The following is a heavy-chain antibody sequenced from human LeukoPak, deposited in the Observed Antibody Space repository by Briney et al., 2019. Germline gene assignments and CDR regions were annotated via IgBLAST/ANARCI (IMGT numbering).Heavy chain of an antibody. Sequence: GGSLRLSCAASGFSFSSYGMHWVRQAPGKGLEWVAFIRYDGSNKYYADSVKGRFTISRDNSKNTLSLQMNGLRPGDPPLYYCSADPRLLINWGHGTLVTVSS. CDR1: GFSFSSYG. CDR3: SADPRLLIN. CDR2: IRYDGSNK. J-gene: IGHJ4*01. D-gene: IGHD2-8*01. V-gene: IGHV3-30*02.